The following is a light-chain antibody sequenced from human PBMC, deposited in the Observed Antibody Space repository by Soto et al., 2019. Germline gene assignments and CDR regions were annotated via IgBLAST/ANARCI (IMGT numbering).Light chain of an antibody. CDR1: QSVSSN. J-gene: IGKJ1*01. Sequence: EIVMTQSPPTLSVSPGERATLSCRASQSVSSNLDWYQQRPGQAPRLLIYGASTRATGIPARFSGSGSGTEFTLTISSLQSEDFAGYYCQQYNNLATWTFCQGTNVDI. CDR2: GAS. CDR3: QQYNNLATWT. V-gene: IGKV3-15*01.